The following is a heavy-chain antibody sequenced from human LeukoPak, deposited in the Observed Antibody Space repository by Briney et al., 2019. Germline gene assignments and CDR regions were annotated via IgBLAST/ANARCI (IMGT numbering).Heavy chain of an antibody. CDR2: VSGSGGTT. J-gene: IGHJ6*03. CDR3: AKPFIVGATGYYYYYMDV. CDR1: GFTFSNAW. V-gene: IGHV3-23*01. D-gene: IGHD1-26*01. Sequence: GSLRLSCAASGFTFSNAWMSWVRQAPGKGLEWVSAVSGSGGTTHYADSVKGRFTISRDNSKNTRYLQMNSLRVEDTAVYYCAKPFIVGATGYYYYYMDVWGKGTTVTVAS.